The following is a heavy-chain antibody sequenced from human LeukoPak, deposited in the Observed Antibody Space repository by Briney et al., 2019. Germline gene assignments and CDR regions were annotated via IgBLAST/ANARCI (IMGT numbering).Heavy chain of an antibody. D-gene: IGHD3-22*01. CDR2: INHSGST. J-gene: IGHJ4*02. V-gene: IGHV4-34*01. Sequence: SETLSLTCAVYGGSFSGYYWSWIRQPPGKGLEWIGEINHSGSTNYNPSLKSRVTISVDTSKNQFSLKLSSVTAADTAVYYCARDGVMYYDSSGFAWGQGTLVTVSS. CDR3: ARDGVMYYDSSGFA. CDR1: GGSFSGYY.